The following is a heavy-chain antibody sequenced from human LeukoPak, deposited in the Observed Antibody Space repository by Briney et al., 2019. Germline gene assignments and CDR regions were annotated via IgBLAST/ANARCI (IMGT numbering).Heavy chain of an antibody. J-gene: IGHJ4*02. D-gene: IGHD3-22*01. CDR3: ARGKHIGGYYLFDS. CDR2: ICYSGST. V-gene: IGHV4-59*01. CDR1: GGSISTYY. Sequence: SETLSLTCTVSGGSISTYYWSWIRQPPGKGLEWIGYICYSGSTNYNPSLKSRVTISVDTSKNQFSLKLSSVTAADTAVYYCARGKHIGGYYLFDSWGQGSLVTVSS.